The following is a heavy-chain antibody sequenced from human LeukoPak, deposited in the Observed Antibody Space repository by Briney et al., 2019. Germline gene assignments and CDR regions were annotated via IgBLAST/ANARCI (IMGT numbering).Heavy chain of an antibody. CDR2: ISSSGSTI. Sequence: GGSLRLSCVASGFTFSDYYMSWIRQAPGKGLEWVSYISSSGSTIYYADSVKGRFTISRDNAKNSLYLQMNSLSAEDTAVYYCARRNYDILTGYSRGAFDIWGQGTMVTVSS. V-gene: IGHV3-11*01. CDR1: GFTFSDYY. CDR3: ARRNYDILTGYSRGAFDI. J-gene: IGHJ3*02. D-gene: IGHD3-9*01.